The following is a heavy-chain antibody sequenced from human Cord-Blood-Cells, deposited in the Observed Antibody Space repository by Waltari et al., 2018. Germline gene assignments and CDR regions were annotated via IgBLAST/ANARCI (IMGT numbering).Heavy chain of an antibody. CDR1: GYTFTGYY. V-gene: IGHV1-2*02. D-gene: IGHD1-26*01. CDR3: ARAVGATPVDY. Sequence: QVQLVQSGAEVKKPGASVKVSCKASGYTFTGYYMHWVRQAPGKGLEGMGLISPNSGGTHYAQKFQGRVTMTRDTSISTAYMELSRLRSDDTAVYYCARAVGATPVDYWGQGTLVTVSS. CDR2: ISPNSGGT. J-gene: IGHJ4*02.